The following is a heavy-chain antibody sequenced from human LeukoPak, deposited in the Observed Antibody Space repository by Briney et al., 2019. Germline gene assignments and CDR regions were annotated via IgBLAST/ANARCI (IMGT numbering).Heavy chain of an antibody. CDR3: ARGRGTYYFDY. CDR1: GFTVSTNY. CDR2: IYSGGST. V-gene: IGHV3-53*01. D-gene: IGHD3-10*01. Sequence: GGSLRLSCAASGFTVSTNYMSWVRQAPGKGMEWVSVIYSGGSTYYADSVKGRFTISRDNSKNTLYLQMNSLRAEDTAVYYCARGRGTYYFDYWGQGTLVTVSS. J-gene: IGHJ4*02.